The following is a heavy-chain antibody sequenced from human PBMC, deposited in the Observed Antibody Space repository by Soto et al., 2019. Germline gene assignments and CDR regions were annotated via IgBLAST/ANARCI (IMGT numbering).Heavy chain of an antibody. CDR2: ISGSGGST. J-gene: IGHJ4*02. D-gene: IGHD3-16*01. V-gene: IGHV3-23*01. CDR1: EFTFSSYA. CDR3: VPRKGDPFT. Sequence: LRLSCAASEFTFSSYAMSWVRQAPGKGLEWVSGISGSGGSTYYADSVKGRFTISRDNSKNMLYLQMNSLRAEYTAVYYCVPRKGDPFTWGPGTLVTFSS.